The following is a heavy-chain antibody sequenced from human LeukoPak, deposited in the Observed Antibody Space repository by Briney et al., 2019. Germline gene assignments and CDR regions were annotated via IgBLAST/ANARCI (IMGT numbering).Heavy chain of an antibody. V-gene: IGHV5-51*01. CDR2: IFPGDSDT. CDR3: ARYYFWTGSYFFDH. D-gene: IGHD3/OR15-3a*01. CDR1: GFTFTTHW. Sequence: GGSLKISCKTSGFTFTTHWIAWVRQMPGEGLELMGIIFPGDSDTNYSPSFQGQVTISADKSSNTAYLQWSSLKASDTAMYYCARYYFWTGSYFFDHWGQGTLVTVSS. J-gene: IGHJ4*02.